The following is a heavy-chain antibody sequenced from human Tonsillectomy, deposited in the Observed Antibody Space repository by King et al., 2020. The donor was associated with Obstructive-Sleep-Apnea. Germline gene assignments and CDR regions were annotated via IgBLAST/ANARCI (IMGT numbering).Heavy chain of an antibody. CDR3: ARGLGYSYGYSFDY. Sequence: VQLVESGGGLVQPGGSLRLSCAFSGFTVSSTYMSGVRQAPGKGLACVSTLYMCGAPDSADSVKGRFTISRDTSNNTLYLQMNSLRAEDTAVYFCARGLGYSYGYSFDYWGQGTLVTVSS. D-gene: IGHD5-18*01. CDR2: LYMCGAP. J-gene: IGHJ4*02. CDR1: GFTVSSTY. V-gene: IGHV3-66*01.